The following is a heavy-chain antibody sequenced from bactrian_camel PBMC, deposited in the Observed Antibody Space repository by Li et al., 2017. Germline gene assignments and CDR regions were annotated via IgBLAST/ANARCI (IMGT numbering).Heavy chain of an antibody. J-gene: IGHJ4*01. CDR3: AARQQGLGFTSTVSRCSQGSYAY. D-gene: IGHD3*01. V-gene: IGHV3S53*01. Sequence: HVQLVESGGGLVQAGESLTLSCAGSGYTFSGSCMAWFRQALGKEREGVAVIDSRGATIYADSVKGRFTFSQDHAKNTAYLEMNSLVPEDTGVYYCAARQQGLGFTSTVSRCSQGSYAYWGQGTQVTVS. CDR2: IDSRGAT. CDR1: GYTFSGSC.